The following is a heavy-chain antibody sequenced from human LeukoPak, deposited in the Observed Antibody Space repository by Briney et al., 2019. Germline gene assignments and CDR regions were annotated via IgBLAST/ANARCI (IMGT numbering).Heavy chain of an antibody. CDR1: GFTFSSYW. V-gene: IGHV3-74*01. J-gene: IGHJ4*02. CDR2: IASDGST. CDR3: IGSGGWPGY. Sequence: GGSLRLSCAASGFTFSSYWMHWVRQAPGKGLVWVSRIASDGSTVYADSVKGRFTISRDKAKDTVYLQMNSLRVEDTAVYYCIGSGGWPGYWGQGTLVTVSS. D-gene: IGHD1-26*01.